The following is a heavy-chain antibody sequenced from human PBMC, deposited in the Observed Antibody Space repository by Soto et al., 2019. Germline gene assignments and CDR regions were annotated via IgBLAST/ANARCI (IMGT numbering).Heavy chain of an antibody. V-gene: IGHV3-23*01. J-gene: IGHJ4*02. D-gene: IGHD3-10*01. Sequence: PGGSLRLSCAASGFTFSSYAMSWVRQAPGKGLEWVAVIRYDGSSTYYADSVEGRFTISRDNSKNTLYLQMNSLRAEDTAVYYCARDYYVSSRFDYYFDYWGQGTLVTVSS. CDR3: ARDYYVSSRFDYYFDY. CDR1: GFTFSSYA. CDR2: IRYDGSST.